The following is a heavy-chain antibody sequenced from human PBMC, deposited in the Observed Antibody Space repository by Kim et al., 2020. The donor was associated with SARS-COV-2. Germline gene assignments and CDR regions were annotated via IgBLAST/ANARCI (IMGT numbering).Heavy chain of an antibody. J-gene: IGHJ6*02. CDR3: AIWVYPDGMDV. CDR1: GGSISSGSYY. Sequence: SETLSLTCTVSGGSISSGSYYWSWIRQPAGKGLEWIGRIYTSGSTNYNPSLKSRVTISVDTSKNQFSLKLSSVTAADTAVYYCAIWVYPDGMDVWGQGTTVTVSS. D-gene: IGHD6-13*01. CDR2: IYTSGST. V-gene: IGHV4-61*02.